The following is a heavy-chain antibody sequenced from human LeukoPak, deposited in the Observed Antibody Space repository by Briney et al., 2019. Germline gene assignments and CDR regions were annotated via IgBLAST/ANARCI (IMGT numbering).Heavy chain of an antibody. CDR3: ARGSHCSSTSCYPSTLDY. J-gene: IGHJ4*02. Sequence: SETLSLTCAVYGGSFSGYYWSWIRQPPGKGLEWIGEINHSGSTNYNPSLKSRVTISVDTSKNQFSLKLSSVTAADTAVYYCARGSHCSSTSCYPSTLDYWGQGTLVTVSS. V-gene: IGHV4-34*01. D-gene: IGHD2-2*01. CDR1: GGSFSGYY. CDR2: INHSGST.